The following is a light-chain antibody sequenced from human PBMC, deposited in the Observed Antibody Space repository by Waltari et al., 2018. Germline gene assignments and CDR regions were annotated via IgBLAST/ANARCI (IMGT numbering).Light chain of an antibody. Sequence: QLVLTQSPSASASLGASVKLTCTLSSGHSTYTIAWHQQQPEKGPRYLMRGNSDGTHSKGDGLPVRFSGCTAGGERHLTISSLQSEDEADYDCQTWGTGTVVFGGGTKLTVL. CDR2: GNSDGTH. V-gene: IGLV4-69*01. CDR1: SGHSTYT. J-gene: IGLJ2*01. CDR3: QTWGTGTVV.